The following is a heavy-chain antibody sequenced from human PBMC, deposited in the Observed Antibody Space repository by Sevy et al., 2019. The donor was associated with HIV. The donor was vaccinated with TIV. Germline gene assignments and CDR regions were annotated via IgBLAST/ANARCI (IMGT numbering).Heavy chain of an antibody. CDR2: LSFGCGEI. Sequence: GGSLRLSCAASGFTFSKYSMSWVRQPPGKGLGWVSTLSFGCGEINYADSVKGRFTISRDNSKSSVFLQMNNLRPDDTAVYYCAREGCTKPHDYWGQGTLVTVSS. D-gene: IGHD2-8*01. CDR3: AREGCTKPHDY. CDR1: GFTFSKYS. J-gene: IGHJ4*02. V-gene: IGHV3-23*01.